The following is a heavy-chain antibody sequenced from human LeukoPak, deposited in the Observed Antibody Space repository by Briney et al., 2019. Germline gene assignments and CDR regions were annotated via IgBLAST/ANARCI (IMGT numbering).Heavy chain of an antibody. J-gene: IGHJ4*02. D-gene: IGHD6-6*01. CDR1: GGSFSGYY. V-gene: IGHV4-34*01. CDR3: ARGLSSIAARQSDY. CDR2: INHSGST. Sequence: SETLSLTCAVYGGSFSGYYWSWIRQPPGKGLEWIGEINHSGSTNYNPSLKSRVTISVDTSKDQFSLKLSSVTAADTAVYYCARGLSSIAARQSDYWGQGTLVTVSS.